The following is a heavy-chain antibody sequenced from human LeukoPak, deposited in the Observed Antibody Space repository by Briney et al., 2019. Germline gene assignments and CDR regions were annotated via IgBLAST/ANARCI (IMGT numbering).Heavy chain of an antibody. CDR1: GYTFTSYY. J-gene: IGHJ4*02. Sequence: ASVKVSCKASGYTFTSYYMHWVRQAPGQGLEWMGIINPSRGSTSYAQKFQGRVTMTRDMSTSTVYMELSSLRSEDTAVYYCARDTLRTGTTRGLFDYWGQGTLVTVSS. D-gene: IGHD1-7*01. V-gene: IGHV1-46*01. CDR3: ARDTLRTGTTRGLFDY. CDR2: INPSRGST.